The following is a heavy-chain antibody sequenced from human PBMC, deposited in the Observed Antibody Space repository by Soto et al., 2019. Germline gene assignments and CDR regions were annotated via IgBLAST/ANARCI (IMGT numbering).Heavy chain of an antibody. Sequence: PGGSLRLSCKASGFAFSNFGMHWVRQTPGKGLEWVAIITSAGSNIYYGDSVKGRFTISRDDSKSTLYLEMNDLRPEDTAVYYCSSHGDFVYWGQGTLVTVSS. V-gene: IGHV3-30*03. CDR2: ITSAGSNI. CDR3: SSHGDFVY. J-gene: IGHJ4*02. CDR1: GFAFSNFG.